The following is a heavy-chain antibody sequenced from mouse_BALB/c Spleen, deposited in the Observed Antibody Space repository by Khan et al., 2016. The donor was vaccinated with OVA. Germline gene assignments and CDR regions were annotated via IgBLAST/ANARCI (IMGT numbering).Heavy chain of an antibody. CDR2: IYPGSDST. CDR1: GYTFTDYV. CDR3: ARAGWDVFAY. D-gene: IGHD4-1*01. Sequence: QLQQSGPELVKPGASVKMSCKASGYTFTDYVMNWVKQRNGQGLEWIGQIYPGSDSTYYNEKFKGKATLTTDRSSNTAYMQLSNLTSEDSAVYFCARAGWDVFAYWGQGTLVTVSA. J-gene: IGHJ3*01. V-gene: IGHV1-77*01.